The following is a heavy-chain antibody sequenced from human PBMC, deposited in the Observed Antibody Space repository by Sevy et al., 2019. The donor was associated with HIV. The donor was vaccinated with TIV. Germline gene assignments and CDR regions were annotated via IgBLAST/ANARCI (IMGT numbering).Heavy chain of an antibody. CDR3: AEAAYGTREARYYYYGMDV. CDR1: GYTFTSYG. V-gene: IGHV1-18*01. Sequence: ASVKVSCKASGYTFTSYGISWVRQAPGQGLEWMVWISAYNGNTNYAQKLQGRVTMTTDTSTSTAYMELRSLRSDDTAVYYCAEAAYGTREARYYYYGMDVWGQGTTVTVSS. CDR2: ISAYNGNT. D-gene: IGHD6-6*01. J-gene: IGHJ6*02.